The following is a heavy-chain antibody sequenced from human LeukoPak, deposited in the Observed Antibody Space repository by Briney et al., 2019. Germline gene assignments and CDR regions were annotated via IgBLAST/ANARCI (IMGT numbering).Heavy chain of an antibody. CDR1: GGSINSYY. CDR2: IYYSGST. Sequence: SETLSLTCTVSGGSINSYYWGWIRQPPGKGLEWIGYIYYSGSTRYNPSLKSRVTISLDTSKNQFSLKVTSVTAADTAVYYCATRRAEGGTNGHDYWFDPWRQGTLVTVSS. CDR3: ATRRAEGGTNGHDYWFDP. V-gene: IGHV4-59*08. D-gene: IGHD1-1*01. J-gene: IGHJ5*02.